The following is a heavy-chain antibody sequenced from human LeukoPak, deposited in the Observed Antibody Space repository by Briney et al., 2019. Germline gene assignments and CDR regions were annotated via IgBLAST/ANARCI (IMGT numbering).Heavy chain of an antibody. V-gene: IGHV3-53*01. CDR1: GFTISTNY. CDR3: ARAPFYYDSSGYPYFDG. CDR2: MYTGGST. Sequence: PGGSLRLSCAASGFTISTNYMSWVRPAPGKGLEWVSVMYTGGSTYYADSVKGRFTISRDNSKNTLYLQMNSLRAEDTALYYCARAPFYYDSSGYPYFDGWGQGTLVTVSS. D-gene: IGHD3-22*01. J-gene: IGHJ4*02.